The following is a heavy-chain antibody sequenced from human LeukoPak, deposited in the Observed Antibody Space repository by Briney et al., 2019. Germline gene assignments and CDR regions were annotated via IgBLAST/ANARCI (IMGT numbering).Heavy chain of an antibody. CDR1: GFTFISYA. V-gene: IGHV3-30-3*01. D-gene: IGHD6-13*01. J-gene: IGHJ5*02. Sequence: PGGSLRLSCAASGFTFISYAIHWVRQAPGKGLEWVAVISYDGSNKFYADSVKGRFTISRDNSKNTMYLQMNSLSAEDTAVYYCAREAAVGTNWFDPWGQGTLVTVSS. CDR2: ISYDGSNK. CDR3: AREAAVGTNWFDP.